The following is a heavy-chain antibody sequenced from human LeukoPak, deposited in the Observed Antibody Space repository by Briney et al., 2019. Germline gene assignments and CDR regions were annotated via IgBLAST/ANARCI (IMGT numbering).Heavy chain of an antibody. CDR3: ARDVPYYDSWSGHEPFDY. Sequence: PGGSLRLSCAASGFTFSSYWMSWVRQAPGKGLEWVANIKQDGSEKYYVDSVKGRFTISRDNAKNSLYLQMNSLRAEDTAVYYCARDVPYYDSWSGHEPFDYWGQGTLVTVSS. D-gene: IGHD3-3*01. J-gene: IGHJ4*02. CDR1: GFTFSSYW. CDR2: IKQDGSEK. V-gene: IGHV3-7*01.